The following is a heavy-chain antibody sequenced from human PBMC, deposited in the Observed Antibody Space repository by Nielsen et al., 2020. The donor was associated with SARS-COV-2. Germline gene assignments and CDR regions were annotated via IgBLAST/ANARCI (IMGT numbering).Heavy chain of an antibody. J-gene: IGHJ5*02. V-gene: IGHV3-21*04. Sequence: GESLKISCAASGFTFSSYSMNWVRQAPGKGLEWVSSISSSSYIYYADSVKGRFTISRDNAKNSLYLQMNSLRAEDTAVYYCASGRVVVAAKNWFDPWGQGTLVTVSS. CDR1: GFTFSSYS. D-gene: IGHD2-15*01. CDR3: ASGRVVVAAKNWFDP. CDR2: ISSSSYI.